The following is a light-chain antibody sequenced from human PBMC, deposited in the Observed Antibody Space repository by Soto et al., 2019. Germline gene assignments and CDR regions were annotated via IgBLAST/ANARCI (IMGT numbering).Light chain of an antibody. V-gene: IGKV3-20*01. CDR1: QSVSSSY. CDR2: GAS. Sequence: EIVLAQSPVTLSLSPGERATLSCRASQSVSSSYLAWYQQKPGQAPRLLIYGASSRATGIPDRFSGSGSGTDFTLTISRLEPEDFAVYYCQQYGSSLFGGGTKVDIK. CDR3: QQYGSSL. J-gene: IGKJ4*01.